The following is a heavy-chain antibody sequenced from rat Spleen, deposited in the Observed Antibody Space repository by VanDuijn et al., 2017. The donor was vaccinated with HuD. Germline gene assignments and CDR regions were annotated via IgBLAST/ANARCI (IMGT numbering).Heavy chain of an antibody. CDR1: GFIFSDFY. Sequence: EVQLVESDGGLVQPGGSLELSCAASGFIFSDFYMAWVRQAPTKGLEWVATISYDGLNTYYRDSVKGRFTISRDNAKSTLYLQMDSLRSEDTATYYCARRYDFDYWGQGVMVTVSS. CDR3: ARRYDFDY. J-gene: IGHJ2*01. V-gene: IGHV5-7*01. CDR2: ISYDGLNT. D-gene: IGHD1-11*01.